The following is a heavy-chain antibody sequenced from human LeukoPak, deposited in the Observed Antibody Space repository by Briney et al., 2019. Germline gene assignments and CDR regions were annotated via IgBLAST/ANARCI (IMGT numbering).Heavy chain of an antibody. CDR1: GGSVNIGSYY. J-gene: IGHJ6*02. CDR2: IYYSGST. CDR3: ARDQRYCSGGSCYPVYGMDV. V-gene: IGHV4-61*01. Sequence: PSETLSPTCTVSGGSVNIGSYYWSWIRQPPGKGLEWIGHIYYSGSTNYNPSLKSRVTISVDTSKNQFSLKLNSVTAADTAVYYCARDQRYCSGGSCYPVYGMDVWGQGTTVTVSS. D-gene: IGHD2-15*01.